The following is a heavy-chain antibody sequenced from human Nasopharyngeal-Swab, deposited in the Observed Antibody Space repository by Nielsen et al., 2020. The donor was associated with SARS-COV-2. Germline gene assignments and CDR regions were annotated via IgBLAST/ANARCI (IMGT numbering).Heavy chain of an antibody. D-gene: IGHD5-18*01. CDR3: ARDKRDTAMVTGLFGYYYYYYMDV. CDR2: ISYDGSNK. Sequence: PGKGLEWVAVISYDGSNKYYADSVKGRFTISRDNSKNTLYLQMNSLRAEDTAVYYCARDKRDTAMVTGLFGYYYYYYMDVWGKGTTVTVSS. J-gene: IGHJ6*03. V-gene: IGHV3-30*04.